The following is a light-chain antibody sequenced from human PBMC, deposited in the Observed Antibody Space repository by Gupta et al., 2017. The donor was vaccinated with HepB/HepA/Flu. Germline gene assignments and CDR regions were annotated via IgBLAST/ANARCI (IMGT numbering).Light chain of an antibody. J-gene: IGLJ2*01. V-gene: IGLV2-11*01. Sequence: QSALTQPRSVSGSPGQSVTISCTGTSSDVGGYNYVSWYQQHPGKAPKLMIYDVSKRPSGVPDRFSGSKSGNTASLTISGRQAEDEADYYCCSDAGSDFVVFGGGTKLTVL. CDR1: SSDVGGYNY. CDR3: CSDAGSDFVV. CDR2: DVS.